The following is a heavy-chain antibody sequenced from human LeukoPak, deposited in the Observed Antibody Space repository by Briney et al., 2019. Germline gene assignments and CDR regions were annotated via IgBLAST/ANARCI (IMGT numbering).Heavy chain of an antibody. CDR2: IYYSVST. V-gene: IGHV4-39*07. D-gene: IGHD3-10*01. CDR3: ARARLRPYYYGSGSYYKSNWFDP. CDR1: GGSISSSSYY. Sequence: SETLSLTCTVSGGSISSSSYYWGWIRQPPGKGLEWIGSIYYSVSTYYNPSLKSRVTISVDTSKNQFSLKLSSVTAADTAVYYCARARLRPYYYGSGSYYKSNWFDPWGQGTLVTVSS. J-gene: IGHJ5*02.